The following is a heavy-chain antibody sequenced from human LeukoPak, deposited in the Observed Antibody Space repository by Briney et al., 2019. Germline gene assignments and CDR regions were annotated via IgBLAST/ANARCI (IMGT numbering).Heavy chain of an antibody. CDR2: IYSGGST. V-gene: IGHV3-53*01. J-gene: IGHJ3*02. CDR1: GFTVSSNY. Sequence: GGSPRLSCAASGFTVSSNYMSWVRQAPGKGLEWVSVIYSGGSTYYADSVKGRFTISRDNSKNTLYLQMNSLRAEDTAVYYCARAPPNHDAFDIWGQGTMVTVSS. CDR3: ARAPPNHDAFDI.